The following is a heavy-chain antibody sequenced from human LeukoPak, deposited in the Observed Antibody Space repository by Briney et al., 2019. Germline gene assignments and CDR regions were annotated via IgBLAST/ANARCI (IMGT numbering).Heavy chain of an antibody. Sequence: GGSLRLSCEASGFSFSSYGMQWVRQAPGKGLEWVAFIQNDGSKKYYADSVKGRFTTSRDNSKNTLYLQMNSLRPEDTGVYYCAKDLGGWSNWFDPWGQGTPVTVSS. J-gene: IGHJ5*02. CDR2: IQNDGSKK. D-gene: IGHD6-19*01. CDR3: AKDLGGWSNWFDP. V-gene: IGHV3-30*02. CDR1: GFSFSSYG.